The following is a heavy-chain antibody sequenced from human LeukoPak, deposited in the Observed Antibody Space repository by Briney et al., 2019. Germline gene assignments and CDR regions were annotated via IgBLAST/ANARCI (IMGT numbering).Heavy chain of an antibody. V-gene: IGHV4-34*01. Sequence: SETLSLTCAVYGGSFSGYYWSWIRQPPGKGLEWIGEINHSGSSNFYPSLKSRGTISVDTSKNQFSLKLSSVTAADTAIYYCARQNRYCSSTSCSNWFDPWGQGTLVTVSS. D-gene: IGHD2-2*01. CDR2: INHSGSS. J-gene: IGHJ5*02. CDR1: GGSFSGYY. CDR3: ARQNRYCSSTSCSNWFDP.